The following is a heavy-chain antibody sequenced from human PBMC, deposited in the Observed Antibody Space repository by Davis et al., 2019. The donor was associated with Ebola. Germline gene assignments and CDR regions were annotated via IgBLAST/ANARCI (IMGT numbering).Heavy chain of an antibody. CDR1: GFTFSGSA. CDR2: IRSKANSYAT. J-gene: IGHJ6*02. V-gene: IGHV3-73*01. CDR3: AREDCSGGSCYFKHYYYYYGMDV. D-gene: IGHD2-15*01. Sequence: GGSLRLSCAASGFTFSGSAMHWVRQASGKGLEWVGRIRSKANSYATAYAASVKGRFTISRDDSKNSLYLQMNSLKTEDTAVYYCAREDCSGGSCYFKHYYYYYGMDVWGQGTTVTVSS.